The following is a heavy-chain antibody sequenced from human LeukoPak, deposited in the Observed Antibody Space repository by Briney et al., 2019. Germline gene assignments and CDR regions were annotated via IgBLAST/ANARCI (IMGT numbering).Heavy chain of an antibody. CDR2: VYYSGST. D-gene: IGHD1/OR15-1a*01. J-gene: IGHJ4*02. V-gene: IGHV4-59*08. CDR3: ARSIIGTRSKFDY. Sequence: SETLSLTCTVSGGSISSYYWGWIPQPPGKGLEWIGYVYYSGSTNYNPSPKSRVTISVDTSKNHFSLKLSSVTAADTAVYSCARSIIGTRSKFDYWGQGTLVTVSS. CDR1: GGSISSYY.